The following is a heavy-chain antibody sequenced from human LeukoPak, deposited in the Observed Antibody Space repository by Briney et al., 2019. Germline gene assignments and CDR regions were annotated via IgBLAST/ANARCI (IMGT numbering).Heavy chain of an antibody. Sequence: SETLSLTCTVSGDSVTNNNYYWGWIRQPPGKGLEWNGGMYYTGSTYYNPSLKSRVTISVDTSKSPFSLSLASVPATDTAVYYCASLQLLGRYYFYCWGQGTLVNFSS. D-gene: IGHD6-6*01. CDR3: ASLQLLGRYYFYC. J-gene: IGHJ4*02. V-gene: IGHV4-39*01. CDR2: MYYTGST. CDR1: GDSVTNNNYY.